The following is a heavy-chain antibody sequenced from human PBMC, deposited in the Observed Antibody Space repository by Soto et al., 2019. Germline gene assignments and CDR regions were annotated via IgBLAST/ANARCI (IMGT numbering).Heavy chain of an antibody. V-gene: IGHV3-33*01. Sequence: QVQLVESGGGVVQPGRSLRLSCAASGFTFSSYGMHWVRQAPGKGLEWVAVIWYDGSNKYYADSVKGRFTISRDNSKNTLYLQMNSLRAEDTAVYYYAREEYSYGPLDYWGQGTLVTVSS. CDR2: IWYDGSNK. CDR3: AREEYSYGPLDY. CDR1: GFTFSSYG. D-gene: IGHD5-18*01. J-gene: IGHJ4*02.